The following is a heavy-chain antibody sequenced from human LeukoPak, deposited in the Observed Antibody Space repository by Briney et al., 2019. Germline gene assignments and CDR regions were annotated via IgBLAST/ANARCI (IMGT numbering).Heavy chain of an antibody. CDR1: GGSISSYY. CDR3: ARWASESGAYYLEY. CDR2: IHYTGGT. Sequence: SETLSLTCTVSGGSISSYYWSWVRQPPGKGVEWIGHIHYTGGTSYNPSLKSRIAISVDMSKNQFSLKLNSMTATDTAVYYCARWASESGAYYLEYWGQGILVTVSS. D-gene: IGHD3-22*01. J-gene: IGHJ4*02. V-gene: IGHV4-59*08.